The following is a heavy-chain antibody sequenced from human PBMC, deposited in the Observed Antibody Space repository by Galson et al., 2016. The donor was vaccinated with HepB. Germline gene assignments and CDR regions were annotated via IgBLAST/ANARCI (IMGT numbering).Heavy chain of an antibody. CDR1: GFTLNNYA. CDR3: AKDRETTSWGNFAH. J-gene: IGHJ4*01. Sequence: SLRLSCAASGFTLNNYAMSWVRQAPGTGLEWVSGISATAGTTFYADSVKGRFTLSRDNSKHTLYMQINSLRAEDTAVYYCAKDRETTSWGNFAHWARGTLVTVSS. D-gene: IGHD3-16*01. V-gene: IGHV3-23*01. CDR2: ISATAGTT.